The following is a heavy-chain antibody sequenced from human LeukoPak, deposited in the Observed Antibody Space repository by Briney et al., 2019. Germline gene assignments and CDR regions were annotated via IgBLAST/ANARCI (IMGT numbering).Heavy chain of an antibody. CDR1: GFTFSSYA. V-gene: IGHV3-23*01. D-gene: IGHD3-16*01. Sequence: GGSLRLSCAASGFTFSSYAMSWVRQAPGKGLEWVSAISNRGGSTYYADSVKGRFTISRDSSKNTLYLQMNSLRVEDTAVYYCAKRTGDLGGEIDYWGQGTLVTVSS. CDR3: AKRTGDLGGEIDY. CDR2: ISNRGGST. J-gene: IGHJ4*02.